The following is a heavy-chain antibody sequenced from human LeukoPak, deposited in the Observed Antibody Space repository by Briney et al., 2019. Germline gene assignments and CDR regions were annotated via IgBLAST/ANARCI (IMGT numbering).Heavy chain of an antibody. CDR3: ARDSTYYYDSGTSGPHYFDN. D-gene: IGHD3-22*01. V-gene: IGHV3-30*01. Sequence: GKSLRLSCAASGFTFSHYAMHWVRQAPGKGLEWVSLISSGGTYEYYADSVKGRFTISRDKSKNTLYLQLNSLRAEDTAVYYCARDSTYYYDSGTSGPHYFDNWGQGTLVTVSS. CDR2: ISSGGTYE. CDR1: GFTFSHYA. J-gene: IGHJ4*02.